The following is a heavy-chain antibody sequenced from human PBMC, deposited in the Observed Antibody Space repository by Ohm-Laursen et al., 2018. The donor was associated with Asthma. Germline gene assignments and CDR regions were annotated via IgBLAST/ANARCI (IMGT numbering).Heavy chain of an antibody. J-gene: IGHJ2*01. V-gene: IGHV3-21*01. CDR2: ISGSSRYI. CDR3: AKGRGMAGHWYFDL. Sequence: GSLRLSCSASGFPFSAYTMTWVRQAPGKGLEWVSSISGSSRYIYYTDSVKDRFTISRDNAKRSLYLQMNSLRAEDTAVYYCAKGRGMAGHWYFDLWGRGTLVTVSS. D-gene: IGHD6-19*01. CDR1: GFPFSAYT.